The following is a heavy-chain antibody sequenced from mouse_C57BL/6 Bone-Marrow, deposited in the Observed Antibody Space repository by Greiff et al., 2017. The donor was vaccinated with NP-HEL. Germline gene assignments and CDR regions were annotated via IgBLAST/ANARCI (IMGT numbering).Heavy chain of an antibody. CDR1: GYTFTSYW. J-gene: IGHJ3*01. CDR2: IDPSDSYT. V-gene: IGHV1-69*01. CDR3: AYGRTWFAY. Sequence: VQLQQPGAELVMPGASVKLSCKASGYTFTSYWMHWVKPRPGQGLEWIGEIDPSDSYTNYNQKFKGKSTLTVDKSSSTAYMQLSTLTSEDSAVYYCAYGRTWFAYWGQGTLVTVSA. D-gene: IGHD2-10*02.